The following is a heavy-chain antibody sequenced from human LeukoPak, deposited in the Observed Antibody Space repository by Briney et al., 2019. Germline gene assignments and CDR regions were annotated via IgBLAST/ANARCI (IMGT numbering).Heavy chain of an antibody. CDR3: ARAAAAQSGFDY. CDR1: GYTFTGYY. CDR2: INPNSGGT. Sequence: ASVKVSCKASGYTFTGYYMHWVRQAPGQGLEWMGWINPNSGGTSYAQKFQGRVTMTRDTSISTAYMELSRLRSDDTAVYYCARAAAAQSGFDYWGQGTLVTVSS. V-gene: IGHV1-2*02. J-gene: IGHJ4*02. D-gene: IGHD6-13*01.